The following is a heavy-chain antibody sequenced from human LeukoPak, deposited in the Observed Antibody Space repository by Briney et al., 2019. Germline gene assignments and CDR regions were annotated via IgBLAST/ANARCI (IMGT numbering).Heavy chain of an antibody. CDR2: ISAYNGNT. CDR1: GYTFTSYG. Sequence: ASVKVSCKASGYTFTSYGISWVRQAPGQGLEWMGWISAYNGNTNYAQKLQGRVTMTTDTSTSTAYMELRSLRSDDTAVYYCAREEGYDILTGYSYYMDVWGKGTTVTVSS. J-gene: IGHJ6*03. V-gene: IGHV1-18*01. CDR3: AREEGYDILTGYSYYMDV. D-gene: IGHD3-9*01.